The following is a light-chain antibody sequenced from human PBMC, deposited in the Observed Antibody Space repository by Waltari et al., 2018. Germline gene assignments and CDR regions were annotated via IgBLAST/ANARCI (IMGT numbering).Light chain of an antibody. V-gene: IGKV1D-12*01. Sequence: DIQMTQSPSSVSASVVDTVTITCRASQGISIWLAWYQQRPGRAPKLLIYGASSLQSGVPSRFSGSGSGTDFTLTITSLQPEDFATYYCQPAYSFPFTFGGGTRVEI. CDR2: GAS. CDR1: QGISIW. CDR3: QPAYSFPFT. J-gene: IGKJ4*01.